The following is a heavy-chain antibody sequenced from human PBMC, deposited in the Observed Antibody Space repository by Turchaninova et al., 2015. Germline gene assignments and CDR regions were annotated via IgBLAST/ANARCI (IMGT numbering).Heavy chain of an antibody. CDR2: ISDSATGT. Sequence: EVQLVESGGGLVQPGGSLTLSCAASGFTFRKYVMNWVRQAPGKGREWVPAISDSATGTYYAHSVKGRLTISRDKSKNTLYLQMNSLRAEDTAVYYCAKRVPDFWGQGTRVTVSP. J-gene: IGHJ4*02. CDR3: AKRVPDF. V-gene: IGHV3-23*04. D-gene: IGHD3-10*01. CDR1: GFTFRKYV.